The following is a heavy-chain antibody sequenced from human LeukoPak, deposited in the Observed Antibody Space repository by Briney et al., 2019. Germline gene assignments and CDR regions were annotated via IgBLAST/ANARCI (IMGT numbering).Heavy chain of an antibody. Sequence: SETLSLTCTVSGYSISSGYYWGWIRQPPGKGLEWIGCMYYSGSTNYNPSLKSRVTISLDTSKNQFSLKLSSVTAADTAVYYCAYGGDAYKTGYWGQGTLVTVSS. J-gene: IGHJ4*02. CDR1: GYSISSGYY. V-gene: IGHV4-38-2*02. D-gene: IGHD5-24*01. CDR3: AYGGDAYKTGY. CDR2: MYYSGST.